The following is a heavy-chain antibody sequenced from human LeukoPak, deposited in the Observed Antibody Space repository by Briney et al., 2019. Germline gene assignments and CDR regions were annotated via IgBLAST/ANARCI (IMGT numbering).Heavy chain of an antibody. CDR2: IHTSGST. CDR3: ARGKVVAGTPGQNSWNY. V-gene: IGHV4-4*07. D-gene: IGHD6-19*01. CDR1: GGSISSYY. J-gene: IGHJ4*02. Sequence: SETLSLTCTVSGGSISSYYWNWIRQPAGKGLEWIGRIHTSGSTNYNPSLKSRITMSVDTSKNQFSLKLSSVTAADTAVYYCARGKVVAGTPGQNSWNYWGQGTLVTVSS.